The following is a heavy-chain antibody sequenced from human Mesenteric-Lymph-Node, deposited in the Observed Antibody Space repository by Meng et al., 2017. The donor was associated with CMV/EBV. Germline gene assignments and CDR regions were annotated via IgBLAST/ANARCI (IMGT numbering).Heavy chain of an antibody. CDR1: GFTFSSYA. V-gene: IGHV3-23*01. CDR2: ISGSGGST. CDR3: AKRGRDGGYFEY. D-gene: IGHD5-24*01. Sequence: LSLTCAASGFTFSSYAMSWVRQAPGKGLEWVSAISGSGGSTYYADSVKGRFTISRDNSKNTLYLQMNSLRADDTAVYYCAKRGRDGGYFEYWGQGDLVTVSS. J-gene: IGHJ4*02.